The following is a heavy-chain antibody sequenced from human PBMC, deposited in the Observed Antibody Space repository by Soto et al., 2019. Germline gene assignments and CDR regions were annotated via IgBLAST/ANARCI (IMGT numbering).Heavy chain of an antibody. CDR2: ISGYNADT. CDR3: ARDLRWSSGWAFDY. V-gene: IGHV1-18*04. D-gene: IGHD6-19*01. CDR1: GYIFTDYG. J-gene: IGHJ4*02. Sequence: QLVQSGAEVKKPGASVRVSCKASGYIFTDYGISWVRQAPGQGLEWMGWISGYNADTSYAQRLQDRVKMTIDTSTRTAYMELRSLTSDDTGVYYCARDLRWSSGWAFDYWGQGTRVTVSS.